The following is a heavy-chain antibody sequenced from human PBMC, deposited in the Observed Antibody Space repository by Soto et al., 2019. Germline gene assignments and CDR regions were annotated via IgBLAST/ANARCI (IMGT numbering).Heavy chain of an antibody. J-gene: IGHJ4*02. CDR1: GASITYGAYS. Sequence: NPSETLSLTCTVSGASITYGAYSWSWIRQTPGKGLEWIGYINHLETTFYNPSLESRLTLSIDRTKNQFSLNLKSMSAADRAVYFCARGGGFDSFDYWGQGILVTVSS. D-gene: IGHD3-10*01. CDR2: INHLETT. CDR3: ARGGGFDSFDY. V-gene: IGHV4-30-2*01.